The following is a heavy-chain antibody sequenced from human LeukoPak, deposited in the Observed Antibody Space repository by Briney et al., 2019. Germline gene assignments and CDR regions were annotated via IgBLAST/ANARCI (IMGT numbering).Heavy chain of an antibody. CDR1: GGSFSGYY. CDR3: ARRSRVTYYYXMDV. J-gene: IGHJ6*02. V-gene: IGHV4-34*01. Sequence: SETLSLTCAVYGGSFSGYYWSWIRQPPGKGLEWIGEINHSGSTNYNPSLKSRVTISVDTSKNQFSLKLSSVTAADTAVYYCARRSRVTYYYXMDVWGQGTTVTVSS. D-gene: IGHD1-26*01. CDR2: INHSGST.